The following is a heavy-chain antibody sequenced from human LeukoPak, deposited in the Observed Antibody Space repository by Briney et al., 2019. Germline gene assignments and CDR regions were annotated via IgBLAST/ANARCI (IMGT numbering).Heavy chain of an antibody. CDR3: ARAPGVRYYYYMDV. J-gene: IGHJ6*03. V-gene: IGHV3-20*04. CDR1: GFTFDDSG. Sequence: GGSLRLSCATSGFTFDDSGMSWVRQAPGKGLEWVSGINWNGGSTGYADSVKGRFTISRDNAKNFLYLQMNSLRAEDTALYYCARAPGVRYYYYMDVWGKGTTVTISS. D-gene: IGHD2-8*01. CDR2: INWNGGST.